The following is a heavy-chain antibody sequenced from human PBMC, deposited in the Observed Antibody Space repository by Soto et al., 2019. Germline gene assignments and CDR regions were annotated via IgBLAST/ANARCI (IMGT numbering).Heavy chain of an antibody. Sequence: LVESGGGLVSPGGSLRLSCVASGFRFSDHSMTWVRQSPGKGLQWIAYISSGSDNIYYAESVRGRFTVSRENAKNALFLQMNSLRDDDTATYYCARLPKGSLVTAWGQGTRVTVSS. V-gene: IGHV3-48*02. CDR3: ARLPKGSLVTA. CDR1: GFRFSDHS. J-gene: IGHJ4*02. D-gene: IGHD2-21*02. CDR2: ISSGSDNI.